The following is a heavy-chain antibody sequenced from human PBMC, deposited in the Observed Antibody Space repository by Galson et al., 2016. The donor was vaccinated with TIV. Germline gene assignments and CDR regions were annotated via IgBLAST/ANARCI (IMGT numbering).Heavy chain of an antibody. J-gene: IGHJ6*02. CDR1: GDSVSSNSA. CDR2: TYYRSKWHN. V-gene: IGHV6-1*01. Sequence: CAISGDSVSSNSAWNWLRQSPSRGLEWLGRTYYRSKWHNDYALSVKSRITINPDTSKNQFSLQLNSMTPEDTAVYYCARDRTLPGYYYNGMDVWGQGTTVTVSS. CDR3: ARDRTLPGYYYNGMDV. D-gene: IGHD1/OR15-1a*01.